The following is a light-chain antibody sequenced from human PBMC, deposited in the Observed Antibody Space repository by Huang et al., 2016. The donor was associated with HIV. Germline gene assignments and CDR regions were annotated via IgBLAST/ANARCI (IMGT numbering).Light chain of an antibody. CDR2: GAS. CDR3: QHYNNWPYT. CDR1: QSVGSN. V-gene: IGKV3-15*01. J-gene: IGKJ2*01. Sequence: EIVMTQSPATLSVSPGERAILSCRASQSVGSNLAWYQQKPGQAPRRLIYGASTRAAGFPARFSASGSGTEFTLTISSLQSEDFAVYYCQHYNNWPYTFGQGTKLEIK.